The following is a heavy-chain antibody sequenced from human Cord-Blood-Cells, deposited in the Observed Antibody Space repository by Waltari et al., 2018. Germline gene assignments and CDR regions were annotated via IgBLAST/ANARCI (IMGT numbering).Heavy chain of an antibody. D-gene: IGHD5-12*01. J-gene: IGHJ4*02. CDR1: GGSISSRSYS. V-gene: IGHV4-39*01. Sequence: QLQLPESGPALVKPSETLSLPCTVSGGSISSRSYSWRWIRQPPGKGLEWIGSIYYSGSTYYNPSLKSRVTISVDTSKNQFSLKLSSVTAADTAVYYCARLPWGDGYEGYWGQGTLVTVSS. CDR3: ARLPWGDGYEGY. CDR2: IYYSGST.